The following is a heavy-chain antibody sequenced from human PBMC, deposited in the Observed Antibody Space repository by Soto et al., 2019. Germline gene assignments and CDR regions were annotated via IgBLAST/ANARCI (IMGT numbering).Heavy chain of an antibody. V-gene: IGHV3-11*01. J-gene: IGHJ5*02. CDR3: ARCYGDHPYNWFDP. CDR1: GFTFSDYS. D-gene: IGHD4-17*01. Sequence: QVQLEESGGGLVKPGGSLRLSCAASGFTFSDYSMSWIRQAPGKGLEWVSYISGGDNNIYYADSVKGRFAISRDNTNNSLYLQMSSLRVDDTAVYYCARCYGDHPYNWFDPWGQGTLVTVSS. CDR2: ISGGDNNI.